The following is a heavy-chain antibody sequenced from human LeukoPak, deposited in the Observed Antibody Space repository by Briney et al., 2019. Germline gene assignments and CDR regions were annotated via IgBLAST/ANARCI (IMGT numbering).Heavy chain of an antibody. V-gene: IGHV4-61*02. D-gene: IGHD4-11*01. J-gene: IGHJ4*02. CDR1: GDSISSGDYY. CDR3: AREVPGLLGY. CDR2: ISSSGST. Sequence: PSQTLSLTCTVSGDSISSGDYYWSWIRQPAGKGLEWIGRISSSGSTNYNPSLKSRVTISVDTSKNQFSLKLSSVTAADTAVYFCAREVPGLLGYWGQGTLVTVSS.